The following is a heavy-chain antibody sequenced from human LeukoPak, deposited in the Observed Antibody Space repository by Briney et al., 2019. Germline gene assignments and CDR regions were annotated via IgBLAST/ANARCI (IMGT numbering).Heavy chain of an antibody. D-gene: IGHD3-10*01. J-gene: IGHJ4*02. Sequence: GGSLRLSCAASGFSFSTYSMSWVRQAPGEGLEWVSSIRGSGADKYYADSVKGRFSISRDNSQDTLSLQMNSLRAEDTAVYYCANFGSGSYPRNRGGYWGRGTLVTVSS. CDR1: GFSFSTYS. CDR3: ANFGSGSYPRNRGGY. V-gene: IGHV3-23*01. CDR2: IRGSGADK.